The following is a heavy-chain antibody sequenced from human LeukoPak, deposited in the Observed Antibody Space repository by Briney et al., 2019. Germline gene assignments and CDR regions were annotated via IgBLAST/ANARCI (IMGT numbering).Heavy chain of an antibody. CDR1: GGSISSNSYY. D-gene: IGHD4-11*01. V-gene: IGHV4-39*07. CDR2: IYYSGSS. Sequence: SETPSLTCTVSGGSISSNSYYWGWIRQSPGKGLEWIGSIYYSGSSYYNPSLKSRVTMSVDTSKNQFSLKLSSVTAADTAVYYCVRLDYSNFFDYWGQGNLVTVSS. CDR3: VRLDYSNFFDY. J-gene: IGHJ4*02.